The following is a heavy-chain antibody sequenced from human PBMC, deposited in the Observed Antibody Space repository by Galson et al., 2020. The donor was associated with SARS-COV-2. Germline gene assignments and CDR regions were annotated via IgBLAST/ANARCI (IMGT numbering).Heavy chain of an antibody. J-gene: IGHJ4*02. CDR1: GGSISSGGYY. CDR2: IYYSGGT. D-gene: IGHD2-2*01. V-gene: IGHV4-31*03. CDR3: ARYIVVVPAAMVYVFDY. Sequence: SETLSLTCTVSGGSISSGGYYWSWIRQHPGKGLEWIGYIYYSGGTYYNPSLKSRVTISVDTSKNQFSLKLSSVTAADTAVYYCARYIVVVPAAMVYVFDYWGQGTLVTVSS.